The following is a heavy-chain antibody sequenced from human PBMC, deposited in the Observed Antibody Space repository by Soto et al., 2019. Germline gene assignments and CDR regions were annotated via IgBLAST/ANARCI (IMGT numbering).Heavy chain of an antibody. D-gene: IGHD1-26*01. CDR1: GGTFSSYA. Sequence: GASVKVSCKASGGTFSSYAISWVRQAPGQGLEWMGGIIPIFGTANYAQKFQGRVAITADKSTSTAYMELSSLRSEDTAVYYCAMGAPRDYFDYWGQGTLVTVSS. CDR3: AMGAPRDYFDY. CDR2: IIPIFGTA. V-gene: IGHV1-69*06. J-gene: IGHJ4*02.